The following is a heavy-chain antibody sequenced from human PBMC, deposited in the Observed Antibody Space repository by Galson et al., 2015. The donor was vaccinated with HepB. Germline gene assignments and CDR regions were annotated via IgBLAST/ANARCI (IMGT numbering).Heavy chain of an antibody. Sequence: SLRLSCAASGFTFSSYAMHWVRQAPGKGLEWVAVISYDGSNKYYADSVKGRFTISRDNSKNTLYLQMNSLRAEDTAVYYCARGLAGYSSRATQVGPFDPWGQGTLVTVSS. CDR1: GFTFSSYA. J-gene: IGHJ5*02. D-gene: IGHD6-13*01. CDR3: ARGLAGYSSRATQVGPFDP. CDR2: ISYDGSNK. V-gene: IGHV3-30*04.